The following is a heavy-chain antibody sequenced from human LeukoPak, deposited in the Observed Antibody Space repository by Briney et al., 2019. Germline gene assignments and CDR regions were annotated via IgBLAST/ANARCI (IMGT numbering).Heavy chain of an antibody. Sequence: ASVKVSCKASGYTFTSYGISWVGQAPGQGLEWMGWISAYNGNTNYAEKLQDRVTMTTDTPTSTAYMELRGLRSDDTAVYYCARSGTGYCSGGSCYENWVDPWGQGTPVTVSS. CDR3: ARSGTGYCSGGSCYENWVDP. V-gene: IGHV1-18*01. CDR2: ISAYNGNT. J-gene: IGHJ5*02. D-gene: IGHD2-15*01. CDR1: GYTFTSYG.